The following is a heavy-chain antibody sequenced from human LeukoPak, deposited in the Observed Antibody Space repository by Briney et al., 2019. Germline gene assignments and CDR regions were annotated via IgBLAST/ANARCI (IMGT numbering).Heavy chain of an antibody. CDR3: ARLSPYVLDP. CDR1: GYTFTSYW. V-gene: IGHV5-51*01. Sequence: GESLKISCQGSGYTFTSYWIGWVRQMPVKGLEWMGSIYPGDSDTKYSPSFQGQVTISVDKSISTAYLQWSSLKASDTAMYYCARLSPYVLDPWGQGTLVTVSS. J-gene: IGHJ5*02. D-gene: IGHD3-16*01. CDR2: IYPGDSDT.